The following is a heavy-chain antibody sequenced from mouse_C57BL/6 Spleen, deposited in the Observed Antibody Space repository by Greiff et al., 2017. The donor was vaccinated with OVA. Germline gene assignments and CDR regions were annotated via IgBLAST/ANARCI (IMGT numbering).Heavy chain of an antibody. CDR2: ISDGGSYT. CDR1: GFTFSSYA. CDR3: ARDRFTSYYCDY. V-gene: IGHV5-4*01. Sequence: EVKLMESGGGLVKPGGSLKLSCAASGFTFSSYAMSWVRQTPEKRLEWVATISDGGSYTYYPDNVKGRFTLSRDNAKNNLYLQMSHLKSEDAAMYFCARDRFTSYYCDYWGQGTTLTVSS. D-gene: IGHD1-1*01. J-gene: IGHJ2*01.